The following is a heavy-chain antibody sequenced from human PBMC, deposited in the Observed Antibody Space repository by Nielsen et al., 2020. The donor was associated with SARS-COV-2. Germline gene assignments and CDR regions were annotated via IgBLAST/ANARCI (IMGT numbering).Heavy chain of an antibody. CDR3: AGGGSGYMSY. D-gene: IGHD3-3*01. Sequence: GESLKISCAASGFTFSSSWMHWVRHAPGKGLVWVSRIKTDGTYTNFADAVRGRFTISRDNAKNTVSLQMNSLREEDTAVYYCAGGGSGYMSYWGQGTLVTVSS. CDR1: GFTFSSSW. V-gene: IGHV3-74*01. J-gene: IGHJ4*02. CDR2: IKTDGTYT.